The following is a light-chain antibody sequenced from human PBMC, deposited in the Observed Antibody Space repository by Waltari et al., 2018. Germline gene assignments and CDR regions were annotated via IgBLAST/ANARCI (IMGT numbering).Light chain of an antibody. CDR3: QQCGSSPWT. J-gene: IGKJ1*01. Sequence: EIVLTQSPGTLSLSPGDRATLSCRASQSVSQSYVAWYQQRPGQAPRLLIYGADNRAIGVPDRFSGGGSGTHFTLTITRLEPEDFAVYYCQQCGSSPWTFGQGTKVEV. V-gene: IGKV3-20*01. CDR1: QSVSQSY. CDR2: GAD.